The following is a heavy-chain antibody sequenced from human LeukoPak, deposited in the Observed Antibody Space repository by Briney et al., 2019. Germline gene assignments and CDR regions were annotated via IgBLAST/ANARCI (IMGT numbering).Heavy chain of an antibody. CDR1: GFTLGRYW. Sequence: PGGSLRLSCAASGFTLGRYWMHWFRQAPGTGLVWVARSNSDGKITDYADSVRGRFTTSRDNTKNTVYLQMSSIRAEDTGVYYCARDHHDFWSGYPNYWGQGTLVIVSS. J-gene: IGHJ4*02. V-gene: IGHV3-74*01. CDR3: ARDHHDFWSGYPNY. CDR2: SNSDGKIT. D-gene: IGHD3-3*01.